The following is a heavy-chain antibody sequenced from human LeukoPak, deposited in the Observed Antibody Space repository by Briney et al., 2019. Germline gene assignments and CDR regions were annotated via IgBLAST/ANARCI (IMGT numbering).Heavy chain of an antibody. J-gene: IGHJ4*02. CDR3: AKELDSSGYYKLFDY. CDR1: GFTFSSYA. V-gene: IGHV3-23*01. D-gene: IGHD3-22*01. CDR2: ISGSGGST. Sequence: GGSLRLSXAASGFTFSSYAMSWVRQAPGKGLEWVSAISGSGGSTYYADSVKGRFTISRDNSKNTLYLQMNSLRAEDTAVYYCAKELDSSGYYKLFDYWGQGTLVTVSS.